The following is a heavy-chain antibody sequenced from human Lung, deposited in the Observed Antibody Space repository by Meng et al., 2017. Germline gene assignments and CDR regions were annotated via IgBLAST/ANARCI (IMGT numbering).Heavy chain of an antibody. J-gene: IGHJ4*02. CDR1: GGSFSDYY. V-gene: IGHV4-34*01. CDR2: INHSGST. Sequence: HVPLQDWGARPFQPSGTLSLTCVVSGGSFSDYYWSWIRQPPGKGLEWIGEINHSGSTNYNPSLERRATISVDTSQNNLSLKLSSVTAADSAVYYCARGPTTMAHDFDYWGQGTLVTVSS. CDR3: ARGPTTMAHDFDY. D-gene: IGHD4-11*01.